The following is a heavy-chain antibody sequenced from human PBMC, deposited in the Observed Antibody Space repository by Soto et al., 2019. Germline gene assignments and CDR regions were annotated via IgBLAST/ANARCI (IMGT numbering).Heavy chain of an antibody. D-gene: IGHD4-17*01. J-gene: IGHJ4*02. CDR2: ISSRSSYI. CDR1: GFTFSSYS. V-gene: IGHV3-21*01. Sequence: EVQLVESGGGLVKLGGSLRLSCAASGFTFSSYSMNWVRQAPGKGLEWVSSISSRSSYIYYADSVKGRFTISRDNAKNSLYLQMNSLRAEDTAVYYCAREKYYGDYPAFDYWGQGTLVTVSS. CDR3: AREKYYGDYPAFDY.